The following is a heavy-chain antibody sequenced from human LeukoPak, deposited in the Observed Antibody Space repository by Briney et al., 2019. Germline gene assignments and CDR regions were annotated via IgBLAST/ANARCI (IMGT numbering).Heavy chain of an antibody. CDR2: MSYDGSNK. J-gene: IGHJ6*02. CDR1: GFTFSSYG. V-gene: IGHV3-30*18. Sequence: GGSLRLSCAASGFTFSSYGMHWVRQAPGKGLEWVAVMSYDGSNKYYADSVKGRFTISRDNSKNTLYLQMNSLRAEDTAVYYCAKGMLWRWLLNHYYGMDVWGQGTTVTVSS. CDR3: AKGMLWRWLLNHYYGMDV. D-gene: IGHD5-24*01.